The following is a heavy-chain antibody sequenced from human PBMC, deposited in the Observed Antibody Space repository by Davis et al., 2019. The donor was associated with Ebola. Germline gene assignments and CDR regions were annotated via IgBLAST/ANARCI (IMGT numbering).Heavy chain of an antibody. J-gene: IGHJ2*01. CDR3: ARGRRPPNWHFDL. V-gene: IGHV4-31*03. CDR2: IYFSGTT. Sequence: SETLSLTCTVSGDSISSGGYYWSWIRQHPGKGLEWIGYIYFSGTTYYNPSVKSRLTISMDTSKNQFSLKLSSVTAADTAVYYCARGRRPPNWHFDLWGRGTLVIVSS. CDR1: GDSISSGGYY.